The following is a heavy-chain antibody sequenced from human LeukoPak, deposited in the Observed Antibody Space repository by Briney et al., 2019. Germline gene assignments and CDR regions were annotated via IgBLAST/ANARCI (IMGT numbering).Heavy chain of an antibody. J-gene: IGHJ4*02. Sequence: GSLRLSCAASGFTFSSYSMNWVRQAPGKGLEWVSYISSSSSTIYYADSVKGRFTISRDNAKNSLYLQMNSLRAEDTAVYYRARDRGYYGSGSYKDYWGQGTLVTVSS. CDR3: ARDRGYYGSGSYKDY. V-gene: IGHV3-48*04. D-gene: IGHD3-10*01. CDR1: GFTFSSYS. CDR2: ISSSSSTI.